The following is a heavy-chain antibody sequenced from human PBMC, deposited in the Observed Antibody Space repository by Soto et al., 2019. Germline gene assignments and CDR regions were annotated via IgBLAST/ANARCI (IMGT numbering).Heavy chain of an antibody. D-gene: IGHD3-16*01. Sequence: SGPTLVNPTETLTLTCTVSGFSLSNARMGVSWIRQPPGKALEWLAHIFSNDEKSYSSSLKSRLTISKDTSKSQVVLTMTNMDPLDTATYYCARGMGEYTWSAPWGQGTLVTVS. J-gene: IGHJ5*02. CDR2: IFSNDEK. V-gene: IGHV2-26*01. CDR1: GFSLSNARMG. CDR3: ARGMGEYTWSAP.